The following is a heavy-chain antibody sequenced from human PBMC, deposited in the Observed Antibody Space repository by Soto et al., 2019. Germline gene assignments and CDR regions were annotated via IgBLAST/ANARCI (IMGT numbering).Heavy chain of an antibody. V-gene: IGHV1-18*01. CDR1: GYTFTSYV. CDR3: ARDRRAAAGYYYYGMDV. D-gene: IGHD6-13*01. J-gene: IGHJ6*02. Sequence: ASLRISCRTSGYTFTSYVTSWARSVPGQGLEWMGWISAYNGNTNYAQKLQGRVTMTTDTSTTTAYMELRSLRSDDTAVYYCARDRRAAAGYYYYGMDVWGQGTTVTVSS. CDR2: ISAYNGNT.